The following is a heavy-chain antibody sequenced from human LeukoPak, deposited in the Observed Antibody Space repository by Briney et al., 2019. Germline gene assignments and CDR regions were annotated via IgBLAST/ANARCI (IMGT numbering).Heavy chain of an antibody. CDR2: IYYSGGT. Sequence: KPSETLSLTCTVSGGSISSSSYYWGWIRQPPGKGLEWIGSIYYSGGTYYNPSLKSRVTTSVDTSKNQFSLKLSSVTAADTAVYHCARNSSSGGGYFDYWGQGTLVTVSS. CDR3: ARNSSSGGGYFDY. J-gene: IGHJ4*02. CDR1: GGSISSSSYY. D-gene: IGHD6-6*01. V-gene: IGHV4-39*01.